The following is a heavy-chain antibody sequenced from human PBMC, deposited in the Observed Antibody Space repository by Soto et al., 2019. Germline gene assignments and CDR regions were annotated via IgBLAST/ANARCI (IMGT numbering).Heavy chain of an antibody. CDR2: IYYSGST. Sequence: PSETLSLTCTVSGGSISSSSYYWGWIRQPPGKGLEWIGSIYYSGSTYYNPSLKSRVTISVDTSKNQFSLKLSSVTAADTAVYYCARHHSSGWYFYYYGMDVWGQGTTVT. CDR3: ARHHSSGWYFYYYGMDV. CDR1: GGSISSSSYY. J-gene: IGHJ6*02. D-gene: IGHD6-19*01. V-gene: IGHV4-39*01.